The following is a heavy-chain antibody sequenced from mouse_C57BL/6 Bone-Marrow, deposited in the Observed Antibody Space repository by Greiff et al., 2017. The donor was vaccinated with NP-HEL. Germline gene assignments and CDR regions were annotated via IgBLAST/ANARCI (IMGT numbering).Heavy chain of an antibody. J-gene: IGHJ2*01. D-gene: IGHD2-12*01. V-gene: IGHV5-4*01. Sequence: EVQRVESGGGLVKPGGSLKLSCAASGFTFSSYAMSWVRQTPEKRLEWVATISDGGSYTYYPDNVKGRFTISRDNAKNNLYLQMSHLKSEDTAMYYCARDFYDGDYFDYWGQGTTLTVSS. CDR2: ISDGGSYT. CDR3: ARDFYDGDYFDY. CDR1: GFTFSSYA.